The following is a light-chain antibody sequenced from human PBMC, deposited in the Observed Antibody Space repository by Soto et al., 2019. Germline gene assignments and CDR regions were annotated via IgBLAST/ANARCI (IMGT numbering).Light chain of an antibody. CDR1: SSNIGSNT. CDR2: TNN. J-gene: IGLJ2*01. Sequence: QSVLTQPPLASGTPGQRVTISCSGSSSNIGSNTVVWYQQLPGTAPKLLMYTNNKRPSGVPDRFSGSKSGTSASLAISGLQSEDEADYYCAAWDDSLNGVVFGGGTQLTVL. CDR3: AAWDDSLNGVV. V-gene: IGLV1-44*01.